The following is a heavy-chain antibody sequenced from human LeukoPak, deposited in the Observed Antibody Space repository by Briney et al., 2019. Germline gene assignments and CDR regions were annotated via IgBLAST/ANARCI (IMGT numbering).Heavy chain of an antibody. Sequence: TLSLTRTVSGGSISSGSYYWSWIRQPAGKGLEWIGRIYSSGSTNYNPSLKSRVTISVDTSKNQFSLKLNSVTAADTAVYYCARENGANWGLVDPWGQGTLVTVSS. CDR1: GGSISSGSYY. J-gene: IGHJ5*02. CDR2: IYSSGST. D-gene: IGHD7-27*01. CDR3: ARENGANWGLVDP. V-gene: IGHV4-61*02.